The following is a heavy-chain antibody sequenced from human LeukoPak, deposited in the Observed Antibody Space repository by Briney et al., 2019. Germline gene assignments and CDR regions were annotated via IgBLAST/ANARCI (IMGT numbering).Heavy chain of an antibody. V-gene: IGHV3-23*01. CDR3: AREIEQQLVNDY. CDR2: ISGSGGST. D-gene: IGHD6-13*01. J-gene: IGHJ4*02. CDR1: GFTFSSYA. Sequence: GGSLRLSCAASGFTFSSYAMSWVRQAPGKGREWVSAISGSGGSTYYADSVKGRFTISRDNSKNTLYLQMNSLRAEDTAVYYCAREIEQQLVNDYWGQGTLVTVSS.